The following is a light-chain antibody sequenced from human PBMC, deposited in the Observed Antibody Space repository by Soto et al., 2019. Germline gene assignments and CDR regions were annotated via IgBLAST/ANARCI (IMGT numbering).Light chain of an antibody. V-gene: IGKV3-15*01. CDR2: WAS. CDR1: QSISRY. J-gene: IGKJ1*01. Sequence: IVLTQSPGTLSLSPGERTTLSCRASQSISRYLAWYQQKPGQPPKALIYWASTRESGVPDRFSGSGSGTDFTLTISSLQAEDVAVYYCQQYYTTPWTFGQGTKVEIK. CDR3: QQYYTTPWT.